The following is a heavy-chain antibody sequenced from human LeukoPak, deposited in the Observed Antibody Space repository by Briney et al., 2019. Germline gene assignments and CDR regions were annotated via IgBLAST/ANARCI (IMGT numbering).Heavy chain of an antibody. CDR1: GFTFSSYG. V-gene: IGHV3-30*18. Sequence: PGGSLRLSCAASGFTFSSYGMHWVRQAPGKGPEWVAVISYDGSNKYYADSVKGRFTISRDNSKNTLYLQMNSLRAEDTAVYYCAKLKASSWPLGGAMDVWGQGTTVTVSS. J-gene: IGHJ6*02. CDR3: AKLKASSWPLGGAMDV. CDR2: ISYDGSNK. D-gene: IGHD6-13*01.